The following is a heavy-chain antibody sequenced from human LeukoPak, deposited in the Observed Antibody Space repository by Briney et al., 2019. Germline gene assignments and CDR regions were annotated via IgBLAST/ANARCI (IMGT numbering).Heavy chain of an antibody. CDR1: GGSISSSRYY. Sequence: SETLSLTCIVSGGSISSSRYYWGWIRQPPGKGLEWIGSIYFSGSTYYNPSLKSRVTISVDTSKNQFSLKLSSVTAADTAVYYCARRMGRRFGERYYYYHYMDVWGKGPRSPSP. J-gene: IGHJ6*03. V-gene: IGHV4-39*07. CDR2: IYFSGST. D-gene: IGHD3-10*01. CDR3: ARRMGRRFGERYYYYHYMDV.